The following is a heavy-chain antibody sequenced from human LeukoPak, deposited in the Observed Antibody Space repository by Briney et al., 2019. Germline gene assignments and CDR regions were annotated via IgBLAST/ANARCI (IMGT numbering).Heavy chain of an antibody. V-gene: IGHV3-23*01. J-gene: IGHJ4*02. Sequence: GGPLRLSCAASGFTFSNYAMTWVRQAPGKGLEWVSAISGSGGSTYYADSVKGRFAISRDNSKNTLHLQMNSLRAEDTAVYYCAKNSVGASYYPIDSWGQGTLVTVSS. CDR2: ISGSGGST. D-gene: IGHD1-26*01. CDR1: GFTFSNYA. CDR3: AKNSVGASYYPIDS.